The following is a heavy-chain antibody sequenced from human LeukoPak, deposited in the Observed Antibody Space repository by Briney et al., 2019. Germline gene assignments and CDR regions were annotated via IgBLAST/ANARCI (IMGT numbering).Heavy chain of an antibody. D-gene: IGHD3-10*01. CDR2: IYSGGST. V-gene: IGHV3-53*01. J-gene: IGHJ5*02. CDR3: ARPFYYGSGSP. Sequence: PGGSLRLSCAASGFTVSSNYMSWVRQAPGKGLEWVSVIYSGGSTYYADSVKGRFTISRDNSKNTLYLQMSSLRAEDTAVYYCARPFYYGSGSPWGQGTLVTVSS. CDR1: GFTVSSNY.